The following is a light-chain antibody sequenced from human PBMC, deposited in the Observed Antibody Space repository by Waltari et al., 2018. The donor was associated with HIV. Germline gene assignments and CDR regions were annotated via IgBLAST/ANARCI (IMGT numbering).Light chain of an antibody. Sequence: DIRMTQSPSSLSASVGDRVTITCRATQDIGDSLAWYQQRPGQGPKLLIYRASTLHSRVPSRFTGSGSGTYFTLSITSLQPEDLATYFCQKYNNAPHTFGQGTKVEI. CDR2: RAS. CDR3: QKYNNAPHT. CDR1: QDIGDS. V-gene: IGKV1-27*01. J-gene: IGKJ1*01.